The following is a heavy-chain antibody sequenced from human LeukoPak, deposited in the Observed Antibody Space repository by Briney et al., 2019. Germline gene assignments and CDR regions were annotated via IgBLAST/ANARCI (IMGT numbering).Heavy chain of an antibody. V-gene: IGHV4-39*01. CDR1: GGSISSSSYY. D-gene: IGHD3/OR15-3a*01. J-gene: IGHJ4*02. CDR2: IYYSGST. CDR3: ARQTGSGLFILP. Sequence: SETLSLTCTVPGGSISSSSYYWGWIRQPPGKGLEWIGSIYYSGSTYSNPSLKSRVTISVDTSKNQFSLRLTSVTAADTAVYYCARQTGSGLFILPGGQGTLVTVSS.